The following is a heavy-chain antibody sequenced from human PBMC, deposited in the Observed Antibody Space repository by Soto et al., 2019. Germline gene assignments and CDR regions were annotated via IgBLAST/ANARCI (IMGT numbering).Heavy chain of an antibody. V-gene: IGHV3-66*01. CDR1: GFTVSSNY. J-gene: IGHJ3*02. Sequence: EVQLVESGGGLVQPGGSLRLSCAASGFTVSSNYMNWVRQAPGKGLEWVSVLYSGGSTSYAVSVKGRFTISRDNSKNTLYLQMNSLRAEDTAVYFCARDKRTDCSGGSCYGDAFDIWGQGTMVTVYS. CDR2: LYSGGST. D-gene: IGHD2-15*01. CDR3: ARDKRTDCSGGSCYGDAFDI.